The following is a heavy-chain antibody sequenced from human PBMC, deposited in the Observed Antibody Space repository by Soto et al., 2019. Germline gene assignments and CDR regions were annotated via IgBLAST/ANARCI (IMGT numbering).Heavy chain of an antibody. Sequence: EVQLVESGGGLVKPGGSLRLSCAASGFTFSSYSMNLVRQAPGKGLEWVSSISSSSSYIYYADSVKGRFTISRDNAKNSLYLQMNSLRAEDTAVYYCARDQAETEYSGYAMVYWGHGTLVTVSS. CDR3: ARDQAETEYSGYAMVY. J-gene: IGHJ4*01. CDR1: GFTFSSYS. V-gene: IGHV3-21*01. CDR2: ISSSSSYI. D-gene: IGHD5-12*01.